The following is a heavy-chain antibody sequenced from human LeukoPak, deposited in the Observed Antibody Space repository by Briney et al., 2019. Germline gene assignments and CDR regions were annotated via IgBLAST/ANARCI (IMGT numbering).Heavy chain of an antibody. J-gene: IGHJ4*02. V-gene: IGHV3-7*01. CDR3: ARPNNDENSGYRHLEY. CDR1: GFTFSTYW. CDR2: IKKDESEK. Sequence: QAGGSLRLSCAASGFTFSTYWMSWVRRAPGKGLEWVATIKKDESEKKYVDSVKGRFVISRDNADNSLYLHMDSLRAEDTAVYYCARPNNDENSGYRHLEYWSQGTLVTVS. D-gene: IGHD3-22*01.